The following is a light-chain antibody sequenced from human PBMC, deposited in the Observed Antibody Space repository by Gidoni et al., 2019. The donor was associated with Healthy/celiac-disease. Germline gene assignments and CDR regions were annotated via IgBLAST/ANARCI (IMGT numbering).Light chain of an antibody. CDR2: DVS. Sequence: QSALTQPASVSGSPGKSITIYCTGNSSDVGCYNYVSWYQKHPVKAPKLMIYDVSNRPSGVSNRFSGSKSGNTASLTISGLQAEDEADYYCSSYTSSSTLVFGGGTKLTVL. CDR1: SSDVGCYNY. CDR3: SSYTSSSTLV. J-gene: IGLJ3*02. V-gene: IGLV2-14*01.